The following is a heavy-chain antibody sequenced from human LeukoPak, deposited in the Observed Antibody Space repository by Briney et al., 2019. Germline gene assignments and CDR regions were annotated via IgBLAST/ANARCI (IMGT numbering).Heavy chain of an antibody. Sequence: SGGSLRLSCAASGFTFSSYAMSWVRQAPGKGLEWVSAISGSGGSTYYADSVKGRFTISRDNSKNTLYLQMNSLRAEDTAVYYCANLLSRVRDAFDIWGQGTMVTVSS. CDR2: ISGSGGST. D-gene: IGHD3-10*01. CDR1: GFTFSSYA. V-gene: IGHV3-23*01. J-gene: IGHJ3*02. CDR3: ANLLSRVRDAFDI.